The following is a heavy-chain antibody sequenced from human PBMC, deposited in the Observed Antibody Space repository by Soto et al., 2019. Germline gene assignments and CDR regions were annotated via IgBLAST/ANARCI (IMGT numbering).Heavy chain of an antibody. Sequence: PSQTLSLTCAMSGDSVSSNSAAWNWIRQSPSRGLEWLGRTYYRSKWYNEYALSVKSRITINPDTSKNQFSLQLNSVTPDDTAVNYCAREYSAGWSTWGQGTLVTVSS. CDR1: GDSVSSNSAA. CDR2: TYYRSKWYN. V-gene: IGHV6-1*01. J-gene: IGHJ4*02. D-gene: IGHD6-19*01. CDR3: AREYSAGWST.